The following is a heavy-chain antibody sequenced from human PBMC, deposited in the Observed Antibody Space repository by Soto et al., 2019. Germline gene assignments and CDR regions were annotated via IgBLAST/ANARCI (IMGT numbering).Heavy chain of an antibody. CDR2: ISGAALNT. J-gene: IGHJ4*02. Sequence: EVQLLDSGGGLVQPGGSLRLSCAASGFTFSSYAMHWVRQAPGKGLEWVSTISGAALNTYYEDSVKGRFTISRDSSKRTVYLQMNSLSAADTAVYYCAKDLWSGRGGGIDYWGQGTLVTVSS. CDR1: GFTFSSYA. CDR3: AKDLWSGRGGGIDY. D-gene: IGHD3-3*01. V-gene: IGHV3-23*01.